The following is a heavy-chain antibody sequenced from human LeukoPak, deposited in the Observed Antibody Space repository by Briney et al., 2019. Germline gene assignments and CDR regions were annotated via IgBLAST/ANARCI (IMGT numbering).Heavy chain of an antibody. J-gene: IGHJ4*02. V-gene: IGHV3-23*01. CDR1: GLTFSSYA. Sequence: GGSLRLSCAASGLTFSSYAMSWVRQAPGKGLEWVSAISGSGGSTYYADSVKGQFTISRDNSKNTLYLQMNSLRAEDTAVYYCAKDTLYYDSSGYYEGSAYWGQGTLVTVSS. CDR2: ISGSGGST. CDR3: AKDTLYYDSSGYYEGSAY. D-gene: IGHD3-22*01.